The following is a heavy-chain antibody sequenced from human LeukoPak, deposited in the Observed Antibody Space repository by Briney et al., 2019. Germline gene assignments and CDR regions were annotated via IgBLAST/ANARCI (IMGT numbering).Heavy chain of an antibody. J-gene: IGHJ4*02. CDR3: ARAYRQSSSLDY. CDR1: GYSISSGYY. CDR2: IYYSGST. Sequence: KPSETLSLTCTVSGYSISSGYYWGWIRQPPGKGLEWIGYIYYSGSTNYNPSLKSRVTISVDTSKNQFSLKLSSVTAADTAVYYCARAYRQSSSLDYWGQGTLVTVSS. V-gene: IGHV4-61*01. D-gene: IGHD6-6*01.